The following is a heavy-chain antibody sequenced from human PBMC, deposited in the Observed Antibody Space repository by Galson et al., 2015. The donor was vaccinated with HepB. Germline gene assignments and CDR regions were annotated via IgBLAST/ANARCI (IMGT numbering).Heavy chain of an antibody. Sequence: SLRLSCAAPGFTFSDYYMSWIRQAPGKGLEWVSYISGSRTYTNYADSVKGRFTVSRDNAKNSLYLQMNSLRAEDTAIYYCAREGGWQQPTDYWGQGTLVTVSS. CDR1: GFTFSDYY. V-gene: IGHV3-11*06. CDR2: ISGSRTYT. D-gene: IGHD6-13*01. J-gene: IGHJ4*02. CDR3: AREGGWQQPTDY.